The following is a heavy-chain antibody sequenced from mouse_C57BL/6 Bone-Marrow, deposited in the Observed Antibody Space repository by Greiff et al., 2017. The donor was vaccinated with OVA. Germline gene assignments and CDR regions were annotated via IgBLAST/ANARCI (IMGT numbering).Heavy chain of an antibody. V-gene: IGHV1-55*01. CDR3: AREDSSGYYAMDY. CDR1: GYTFTSYW. CDR2: IYPGSGST. J-gene: IGHJ4*01. Sequence: QVHVKQSGAELVKPGASVKMSCKASGYTFTSYWITWVKQRPGQGLEWIGDIYPGSGSTNYNEKFKSKATLTVDTSSSTAYMQLSSLTSEDSAVYYCAREDSSGYYAMDYWGQGTSVTVSS. D-gene: IGHD3-2*02.